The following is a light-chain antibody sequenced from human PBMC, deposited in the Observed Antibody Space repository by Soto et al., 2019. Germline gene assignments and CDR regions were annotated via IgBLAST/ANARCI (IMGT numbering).Light chain of an antibody. CDR1: QSVSSN. Sequence: EIVMTQSPATLSVSPGERATLSCRASQSVSSNLAWYQQKRGQAPRLLIYDAFTRATGIPARFSGSGSGTGFTLTISSLQSEDFAVYYCQQYNNWPQTFGGGAKVEIK. J-gene: IGKJ4*01. CDR2: DAF. V-gene: IGKV3-15*01. CDR3: QQYNNWPQT.